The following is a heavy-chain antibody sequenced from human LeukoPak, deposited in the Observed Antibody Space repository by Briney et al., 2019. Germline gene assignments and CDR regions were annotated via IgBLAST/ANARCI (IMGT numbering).Heavy chain of an antibody. V-gene: IGHV4-39*07. CDR3: ARDHPPGV. Sequence: PSETLSLTCTVSGGSISSSSYYWGWIRQPPGKGLEWIGSIYYSGSTYYNPSLKGRVTISVDMSTNQFSLKLSSVTAADTAVYYCARDHPPGVWGQGILVTVSS. D-gene: IGHD3-10*01. CDR2: IYYSGST. CDR1: GGSISSSSYY. J-gene: IGHJ4*02.